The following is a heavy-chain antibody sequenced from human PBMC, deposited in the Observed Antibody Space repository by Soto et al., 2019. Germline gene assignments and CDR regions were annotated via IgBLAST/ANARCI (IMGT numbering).Heavy chain of an antibody. J-gene: IGHJ4*02. V-gene: IGHV4-31*03. Sequence: SETLSLTCTVSGGSISSGGYYWSWIRQHPGKGLEWIGYIYYSGSTYYNPSLKSRVTISVDTSKNQFSLKLSSVTAADTAVYYCASLSNWGSGFDYWGQGTLVTVSS. CDR1: GGSISSGGYY. CDR2: IYYSGST. CDR3: ASLSNWGSGFDY. D-gene: IGHD3-16*01.